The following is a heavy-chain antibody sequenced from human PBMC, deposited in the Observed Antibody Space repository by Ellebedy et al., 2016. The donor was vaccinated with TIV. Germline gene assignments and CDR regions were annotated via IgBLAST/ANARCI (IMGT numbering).Heavy chain of an antibody. CDR2: MNPNSGNT. J-gene: IGHJ4*02. Sequence: ASVKVSXXASGYTFTSYDINWVRQATGQGLEWMGWMNPNSGNTGYAQKFQGRVTMTRNTSISTAYMELSSLRSEDTAVYYCARGYRVVAVAGSYYFDYWGQGTLVTVSS. D-gene: IGHD6-19*01. CDR1: GYTFTSYD. CDR3: ARGYRVVAVAGSYYFDY. V-gene: IGHV1-8*01.